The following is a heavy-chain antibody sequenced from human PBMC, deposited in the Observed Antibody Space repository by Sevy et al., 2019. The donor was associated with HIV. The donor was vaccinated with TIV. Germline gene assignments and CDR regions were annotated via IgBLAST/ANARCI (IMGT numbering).Heavy chain of an antibody. Sequence: SEILSLTCTVSGGSINSDSYYWGWIRQPPGKGLEWIGNIYYSGTTYYNPSLKSRVTISVDTSKNQFSLKLSSVTAADTAGCYCARLEYGDYVSHFEYWGQGTLVTVSS. J-gene: IGHJ4*02. CDR1: GGSINSDSYY. CDR2: IYYSGTT. D-gene: IGHD2-21*02. CDR3: ARLEYGDYVSHFEY. V-gene: IGHV4-39*01.